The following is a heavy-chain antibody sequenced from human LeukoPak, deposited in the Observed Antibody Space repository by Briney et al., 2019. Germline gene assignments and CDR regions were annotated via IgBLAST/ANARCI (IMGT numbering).Heavy chain of an antibody. V-gene: IGHV4-4*02. Sequence: PSETLSLTCAVSGGSISSSNWWSWVRQPPGKGPEWIGEIYHSGSTNYNPSLKSRVTISVDKSNNQFSLKLSSVTAADTAVYYCARGSSGWYGYFDLWGRGTLVTISS. CDR2: IYHSGST. CDR1: GGSISSSNW. J-gene: IGHJ2*01. D-gene: IGHD6-19*01. CDR3: ARGSSGWYGYFDL.